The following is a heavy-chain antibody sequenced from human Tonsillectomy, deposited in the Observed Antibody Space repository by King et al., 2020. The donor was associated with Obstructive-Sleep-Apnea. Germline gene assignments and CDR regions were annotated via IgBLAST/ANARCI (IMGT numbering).Heavy chain of an antibody. CDR2: IYPGDSVP. D-gene: IGHD5-12*01. J-gene: IGHJ4*02. V-gene: IGHV5-51*01. CDR1: GYSFATYW. CDR3: ARGYDRNYFDY. Sequence: QLVQSGAEVKESGESLKISCKGSGYSFATYWIGWVRQMPGKGLEWMGIIYPGDSVPRYSPSFQGQVTISADKSFSTAYLQWSSLQASDTAMYYCARGYDRNYFDYWGQGTLVTVSS.